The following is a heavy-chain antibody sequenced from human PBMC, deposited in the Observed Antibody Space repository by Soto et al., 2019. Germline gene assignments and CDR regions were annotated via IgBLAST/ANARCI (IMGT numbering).Heavy chain of an antibody. CDR3: AKDGPIAVAATA. CDR1: GFTFSSYA. Sequence: GGSLRLSCAASGFTFSSYAMSWVRQAPGKGREWVSAISGSGASTYYADSVKGRLTISRDNSKNTLYLQMNSLRAGDTAVYYCAKDGPIAVAATAWGQGTLVTVSS. V-gene: IGHV3-23*01. CDR2: ISGSGAST. D-gene: IGHD6-19*01. J-gene: IGHJ5*02.